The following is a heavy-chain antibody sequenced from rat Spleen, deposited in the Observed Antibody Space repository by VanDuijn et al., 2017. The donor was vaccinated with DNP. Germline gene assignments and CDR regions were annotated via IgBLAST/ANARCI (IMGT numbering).Heavy chain of an antibody. CDR3: TSYYFDY. V-gene: IGHV3-1*01. D-gene: IGHD3-7*01. CDR1: GYSITSNY. J-gene: IGHJ2*01. CDR2: ISYSGST. Sequence: EVQLQESGSGLVKPSQSLSLTCSVTGYSITSNYWGWIRKFPGNKLEYIGHISYSGSTNYNPSLRSRLSITRDTSKNHFFLHLNSVTTEDTATYYCTSYYFDYWGQGVMVTVSS.